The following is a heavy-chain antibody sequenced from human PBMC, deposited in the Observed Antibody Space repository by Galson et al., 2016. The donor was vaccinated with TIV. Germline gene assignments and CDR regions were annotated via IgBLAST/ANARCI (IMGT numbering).Heavy chain of an antibody. CDR3: AKARIRDYGGNGHYYYNGMDV. D-gene: IGHD4-23*01. CDR1: GFTFDDYA. Sequence: SLRLSCAASGFTFDDYAMHWVRQPPGKGLEWVSGISWNSANRGYSNSVQGRFSISRDNAKNFLYLQMNSLRAEDTALYYCAKARIRDYGGNGHYYYNGMDVWGQGTTVTVTS. J-gene: IGHJ6*02. V-gene: IGHV3-9*01. CDR2: ISWNSANR.